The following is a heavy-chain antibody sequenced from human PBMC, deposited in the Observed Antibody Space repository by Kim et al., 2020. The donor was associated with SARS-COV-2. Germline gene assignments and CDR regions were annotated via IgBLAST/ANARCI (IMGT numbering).Heavy chain of an antibody. Sequence: KRYSPSLKSRLTITKDSSKNQVVLTMTNMDPVDTATYYCVHKNYYYYGMDVWGQGTTVTVSS. CDR3: VHKNYYYYGMDV. J-gene: IGHJ6*02. V-gene: IGHV2-5*01. CDR2: K.